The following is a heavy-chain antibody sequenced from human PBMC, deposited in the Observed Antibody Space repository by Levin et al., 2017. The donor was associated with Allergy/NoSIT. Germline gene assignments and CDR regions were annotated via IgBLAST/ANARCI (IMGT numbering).Heavy chain of an antibody. V-gene: IGHV1-3*01. CDR3: ARDKTNTWYGGLDS. D-gene: IGHD6-13*01. CDR1: CSPFANSV. CDR2: ISVGGGNV. J-gene: IGHJ4*02. Sequence: ASLPLSFPPSCSPFANSVIHWLRRAPGHRPEWMGWISVGGGNVQYSQKFQDRVSFTRHISASTAYLELNSLRSEDTAVYYCARDKTNTWYGGLDSWGQGTLVTVSS.